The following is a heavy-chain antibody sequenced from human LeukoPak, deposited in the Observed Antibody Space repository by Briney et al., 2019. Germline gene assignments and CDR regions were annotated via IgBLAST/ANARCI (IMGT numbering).Heavy chain of an antibody. CDR2: IYYSGST. J-gene: IGHJ6*03. CDR1: GGSISSGGSY. Sequence: SQTLSLTCTVSGGSISSGGSYWSWIRQHPGKGLEWIGYIYYSGSTYYNPSLKSRVTISVDTSKNQFSLKLSSVTAADTAVYYCARVVTQNHYYYYYMDVWGKGTTVTVSS. V-gene: IGHV4-31*03. CDR3: ARVVTQNHYYYYYMDV. D-gene: IGHD5-18*01.